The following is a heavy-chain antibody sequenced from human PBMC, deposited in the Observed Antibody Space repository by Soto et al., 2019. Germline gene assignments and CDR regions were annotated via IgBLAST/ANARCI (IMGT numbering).Heavy chain of an antibody. CDR1: GYSFTSYW. V-gene: IGHV5-10-1*01. CDR3: ARLSPPYFGGVIVTGMDV. CDR2: IDPSDSYT. D-gene: IGHD3-16*02. Sequence: GESLKISCKGSGYSFTSYWISWVRQMPGKGLEWMGRIDPSDSYTNYSPSFQGHVTISADKSISTAYLQWSSLKASDTAMYYCARLSPPYFGGVIVTGMDVWGQGTTVTVSS. J-gene: IGHJ6*02.